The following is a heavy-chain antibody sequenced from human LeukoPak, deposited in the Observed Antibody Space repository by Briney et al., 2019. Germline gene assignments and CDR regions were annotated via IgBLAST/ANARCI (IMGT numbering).Heavy chain of an antibody. J-gene: IGHJ6*02. V-gene: IGHV3-23*01. CDR1: GFPFNSYA. D-gene: IGHD6-19*01. CDR3: ARDRSGRYLRGMDV. CDR2: ISGSGGST. Sequence: GGSLRLSCAASGFPFNSYAMAWVRQAPGKGLEWVSAISGSGGSTYYADSVKGRFTISRDNSKNTLYLQMNSLRAEDTAVYYCARDRSGRYLRGMDVWGQGTTVTVSS.